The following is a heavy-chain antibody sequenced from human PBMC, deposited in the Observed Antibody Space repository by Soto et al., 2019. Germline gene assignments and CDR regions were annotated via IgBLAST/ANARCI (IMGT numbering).Heavy chain of an antibody. V-gene: IGHV1-18*04. CDR1: FTSYG. Sequence: FTSYGISWVRQAPGQGLEWMGWISAYNGNTNYAQKLQGRVTMTTDTSTSTAYMELRSLRSDDTAVYYCARAVYCSGGSCYERWFDPWGQGTLVTVSS. J-gene: IGHJ5*02. CDR2: ISAYNGNT. CDR3: ARAVYCSGGSCYERWFDP. D-gene: IGHD2-15*01.